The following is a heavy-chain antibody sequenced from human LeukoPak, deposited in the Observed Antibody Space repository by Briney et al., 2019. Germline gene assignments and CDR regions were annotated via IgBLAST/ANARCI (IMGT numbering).Heavy chain of an antibody. CDR1: AYTFTVYY. J-gene: IGHJ5*02. D-gene: IGHD5-18*01. V-gene: IGHV1-2*07. Sequence: ASVKVSCKASAYTFTVYYIHWVRQAPGQGLEWMGWINPHSGDTNYAHKFQGRVTMTRDTYISIAYMELSSLKSDDTAVYYCAREGGSSYGYAYHWGQGTLVTVSS. CDR3: AREGGSSYGYAYH. CDR2: INPHSGDT.